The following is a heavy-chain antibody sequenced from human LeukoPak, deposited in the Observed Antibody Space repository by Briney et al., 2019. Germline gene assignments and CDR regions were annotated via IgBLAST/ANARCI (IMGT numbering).Heavy chain of an antibody. V-gene: IGHV4-39*01. CDR2: IYYSGST. J-gene: IGHJ4*02. CDR1: GGSITSSSYY. CDR3: ARRNYYDSSAYYGL. D-gene: IGHD3-22*01. Sequence: SETLSLTCTVSGGSITSSSYYWGWIRQPPGKGLEWIGNIYYSGSTYYNPSLKSRVTMSVDTSKNQFSLKLSSVTAADTAVYYCARRNYYDSSAYYGLWGQGTLVTLSS.